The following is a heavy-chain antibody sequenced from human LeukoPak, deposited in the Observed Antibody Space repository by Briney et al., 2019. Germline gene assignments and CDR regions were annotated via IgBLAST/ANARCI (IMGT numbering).Heavy chain of an antibody. CDR1: GGSFTGYN. CDR2: INNSGRT. CDR3: ARGSDYGDREYNRFHP. D-gene: IGHD4-17*01. J-gene: IGHJ5*02. Sequence: PSETLSRTCAVYGGSFTGYNWSWIRQRPGKGLEWSGEINNSGRTNYNPSLKSRVTISVDTPKNQFSLKLSSVTAADTAVYHCARGSDYGDREYNRFHPWRQGTLVTVPS. V-gene: IGHV4-34*01.